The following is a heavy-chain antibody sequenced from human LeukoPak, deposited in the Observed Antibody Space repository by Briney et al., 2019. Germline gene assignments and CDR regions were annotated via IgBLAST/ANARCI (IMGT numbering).Heavy chain of an antibody. CDR3: ARGGSPSSSGWINDAFDI. Sequence: SETLSLTCTVSGGSLHNYYWSWIRQPPGKGLEWIGYIYYSGSTNYNPSLKSRVTISVDTSKNQFSLKLGSVTAADTAVYYCARGGSPSSSGWINDAFDIWGQGTMVTVSS. J-gene: IGHJ3*02. CDR1: GGSLHNYY. D-gene: IGHD6-19*01. V-gene: IGHV4-59*01. CDR2: IYYSGST.